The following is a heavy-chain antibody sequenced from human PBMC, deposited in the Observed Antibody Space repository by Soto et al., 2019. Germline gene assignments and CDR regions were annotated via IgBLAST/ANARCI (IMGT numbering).Heavy chain of an antibody. CDR1: FFSLITILFF. J-gene: IGHJ6*02. CDR3: ASLVQDYYYGMDV. D-gene: IGHD6-13*01. CDR2: IYWNDDN. V-gene: IGHV2-5*01. Sequence: SFPPLFPPPPPLPLPFTFSFFSLITILFFFGFILHPPLKSLEWLALIYWNDDNRYSPSLKSMLTITKDTSKNQVVLTMTNMDPVDTATYYCASLVQDYYYGMDVWGQGTTVTVSS.